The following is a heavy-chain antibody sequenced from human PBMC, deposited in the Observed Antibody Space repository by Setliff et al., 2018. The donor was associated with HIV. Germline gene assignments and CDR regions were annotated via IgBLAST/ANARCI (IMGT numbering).Heavy chain of an antibody. Sequence: ASVKVSCKASGYTFTSYGISWVRQAPGQGLEWMGWISVYNGNTNHAQKLQGRVTMTTDTSTSTAYMELRSLRSDDTAVYYCATDPGYSSTWYSESFQHWGQGTVVTVSS. J-gene: IGHJ1*01. D-gene: IGHD6-13*01. CDR2: ISVYNGNT. CDR3: ATDPGYSSTWYSESFQH. CDR1: GYTFTSYG. V-gene: IGHV1-18*01.